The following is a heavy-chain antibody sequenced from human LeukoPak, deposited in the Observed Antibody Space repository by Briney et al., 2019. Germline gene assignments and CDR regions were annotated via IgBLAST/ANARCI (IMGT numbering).Heavy chain of an antibody. CDR1: GFTFSDYY. V-gene: IGHV3-11*06. J-gene: IGHJ6*04. D-gene: IGHD5-12*01. CDR2: ISSSSSYT. CDR3: ARDRSGYSGYDSLGDYYGMDV. Sequence: GGSLRLSCAASGFTFSDYYMSWIRQAPGKGLEWVSHISSSSSYTNYADSVKGRFTISRDNAKNSLYLQMNSLRAEDTAVYYCARDRSGYSGYDSLGDYYGMDVWGKGTTVTVSS.